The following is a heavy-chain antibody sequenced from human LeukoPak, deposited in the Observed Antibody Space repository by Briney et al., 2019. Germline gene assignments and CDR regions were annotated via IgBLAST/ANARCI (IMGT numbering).Heavy chain of an antibody. D-gene: IGHD3-10*01. V-gene: IGHV3-53*01. CDR1: GFTVSSNY. CDR2: IYSGGST. CDR3: ARVGELQPIDAFDI. J-gene: IGHJ3*02. Sequence: GGSLRLSCAASGFTVSSNYMSWVRQAPGKGLEWVSVIYSGGSTYYADSVKGRFTISRDNSKNTLYLQMNSLRAEDTAVYYCARVGELQPIDAFDIWGQGTMVTVSS.